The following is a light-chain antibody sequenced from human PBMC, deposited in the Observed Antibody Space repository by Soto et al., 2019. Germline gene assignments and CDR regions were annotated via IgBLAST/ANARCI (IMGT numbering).Light chain of an antibody. Sequence: DVVMTQSPLSLPVTLGQPASISCRSSQSLLSSDGNTYLNWFQQRPGQSPRRLIYKVSNRDSGVPDRFRGSGSGTDFTLTISRVAAEDVGVYYCMQGTHWPPWTFGQGTKVEIK. V-gene: IGKV2-30*01. CDR3: MQGTHWPPWT. J-gene: IGKJ1*01. CDR2: KVS. CDR1: QSLLSSDGNTY.